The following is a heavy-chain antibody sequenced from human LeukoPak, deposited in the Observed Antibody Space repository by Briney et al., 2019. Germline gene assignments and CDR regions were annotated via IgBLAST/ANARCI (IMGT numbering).Heavy chain of an antibody. CDR2: IYYSGST. CDR1: GGSISSSSYY. CDR3: ARVGVITMIVVALPLDAFDI. J-gene: IGHJ3*02. V-gene: IGHV4-39*07. Sequence: PSETLSLTCTVSGGSISSSSYYWGWIRQPPGKGLEWIGSIYYSGSTYYNPSLKSRVTISVDTSKNQFSLKLSSVTAADTAVYYCARVGVITMIVVALPLDAFDIWGQGTMVTVSS. D-gene: IGHD3-22*01.